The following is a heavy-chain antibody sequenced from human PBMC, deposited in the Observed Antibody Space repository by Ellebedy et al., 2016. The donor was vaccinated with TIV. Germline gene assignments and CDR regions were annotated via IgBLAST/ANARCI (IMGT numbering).Heavy chain of an antibody. CDR1: GDSFTNYW. Sequence: GGSLRLSCKDSGDSFTNYWIGWVRQMPDKGLEWMGLIYPGDSETKYNPSFQGQVTISADRSINTAYLQWSSLKASDSGIYFCARPSTSRNYYSGMDVWGQGTTVTVSS. D-gene: IGHD2-2*01. V-gene: IGHV5-51*01. CDR2: IYPGDSET. J-gene: IGHJ6*02. CDR3: ARPSTSRNYYSGMDV.